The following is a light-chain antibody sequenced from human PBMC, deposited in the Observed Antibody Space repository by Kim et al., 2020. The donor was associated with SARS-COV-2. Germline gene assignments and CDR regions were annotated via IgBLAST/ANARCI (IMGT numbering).Light chain of an antibody. CDR3: QQRSNWPPYT. CDR2: DAS. CDR1: QSVSSY. J-gene: IGKJ2*01. V-gene: IGKV3-11*01. Sequence: EIVLTQSPATLSLSPGERATLSCRASQSVSSYLAWYQQKPGQAPRLLIYDASNRATGIPARFSGSGSGTDFILTISSLEPEDFAVYYCQQRSNWPPYTFGQGTKLEI.